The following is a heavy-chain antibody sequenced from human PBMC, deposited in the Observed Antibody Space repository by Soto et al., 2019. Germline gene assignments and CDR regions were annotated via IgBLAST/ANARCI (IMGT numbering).Heavy chain of an antibody. Sequence: GGSLRLSCAASGFTFSSYAMHWVRQAPGKGLEWVAVISYDGTNKYYADSVKGRFTISRDNSKNTLSLQMNSLRAEDSALYYCARDRGNDLDYWGPGTLVTVSS. D-gene: IGHD1-1*01. CDR2: ISYDGTNK. J-gene: IGHJ4*01. V-gene: IGHV3-30-3*01. CDR3: ARDRGNDLDY. CDR1: GFTFSSYA.